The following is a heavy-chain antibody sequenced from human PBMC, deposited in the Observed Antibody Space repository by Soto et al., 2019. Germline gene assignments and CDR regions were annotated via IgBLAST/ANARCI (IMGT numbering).Heavy chain of an antibody. CDR3: AIWSNWNPLYYRGMDV. CDR2: IIPLHNTS. V-gene: IGHV1-69*06. J-gene: IGHJ6*02. CDR1: GGAFTNYI. D-gene: IGHD1-20*01. Sequence: QVQLLQSGAEVKKPGSSVKVSCKVSGGAFTNYILNWVRHAPGQGLEWLGGIIPLHNTSNYSLKLLGRGSVTADISSNTVYMHLSGLTSDDTATYYCAIWSNWNPLYYRGMDVWGQGTTVTVSS.